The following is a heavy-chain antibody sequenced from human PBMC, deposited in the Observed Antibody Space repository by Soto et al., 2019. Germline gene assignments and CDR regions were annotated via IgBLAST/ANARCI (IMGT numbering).Heavy chain of an antibody. CDR3: ARDGVSGSSTRCYVFSVCWFDP. D-gene: IGHD2-2*01. J-gene: IGHJ5*02. Sequence: RLEWMGWINAGNVNTKYSQKFQGRVTITRDTSASTAYMELSSLRSEDTAVYYCARDGVSGSSTRCYVFSVCWFDPSGQ. V-gene: IGHV1-3*01. CDR2: INAGNVNT.